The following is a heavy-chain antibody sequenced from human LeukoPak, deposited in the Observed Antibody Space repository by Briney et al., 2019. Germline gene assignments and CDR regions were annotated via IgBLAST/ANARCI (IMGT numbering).Heavy chain of an antibody. CDR2: IYSGGST. D-gene: IGHD2-8*01. J-gene: IGHJ4*02. CDR3: AKMVREFYTISYYFDY. V-gene: IGHV3-53*01. Sequence: GGSLRLSCAASGFTVSSKYMSWVRQAPGKGLEWVSVIYSGGSTYYADSVKGRFTISRDNSKNTLYLQMNSLRAEDTAVYYCAKMVREFYTISYYFDYWGQGTLVTVSS. CDR1: GFTVSSKY.